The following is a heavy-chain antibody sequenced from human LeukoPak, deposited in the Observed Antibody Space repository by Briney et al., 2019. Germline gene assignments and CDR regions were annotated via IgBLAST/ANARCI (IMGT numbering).Heavy chain of an antibody. CDR2: IYYSGST. V-gene: IGHV4-39*01. D-gene: IGHD6-19*01. CDR3: GSTPRTGYSSGWYEGWFDP. Sequence: SETLSLTCTVSGGSISSSSYYWGWIRQPPGKGLEWIGSIYYSGSTYYNPSLKSRVTISVDTSKNQFSLKLSSVTAADTAVYYCGSTPRTGYSSGWYEGWFDPWGQGTLVTVSS. CDR1: GGSISSSSYY. J-gene: IGHJ5*02.